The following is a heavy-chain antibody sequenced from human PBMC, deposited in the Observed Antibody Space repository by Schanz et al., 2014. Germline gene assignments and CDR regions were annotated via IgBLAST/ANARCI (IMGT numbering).Heavy chain of an antibody. D-gene: IGHD3-10*01. CDR3: AKGRFGELSAFDI. Sequence: EVHLVESGGGLVQPGGSLRLSCAASGFAFSSFAMTWVRQAPGRGLEWVSYVSRSTPDIYYADSVKGRFTMSRDNAKNTLYLQMNSLRAEDTAVYYCAKGRFGELSAFDIWGQGTMVTVSS. J-gene: IGHJ3*02. V-gene: IGHV3-48*04. CDR2: VSRSTPDI. CDR1: GFAFSSFA.